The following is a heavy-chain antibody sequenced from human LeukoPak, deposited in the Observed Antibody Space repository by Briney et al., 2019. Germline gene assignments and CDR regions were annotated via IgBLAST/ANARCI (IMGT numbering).Heavy chain of an antibody. CDR3: AREAGYSYGYWFDP. Sequence: GGSLRLSCAASGFTFSNYAMSWVRQAPGKGLEWVSSITGSGDSTYYADSVKGRFTISRDNSKNTLYLQMNSLRAEDTAVYYCAREAGYSYGYWFDPWGQGTLVTVSS. D-gene: IGHD5-18*01. CDR2: ITGSGDST. J-gene: IGHJ5*02. V-gene: IGHV3-23*01. CDR1: GFTFSNYA.